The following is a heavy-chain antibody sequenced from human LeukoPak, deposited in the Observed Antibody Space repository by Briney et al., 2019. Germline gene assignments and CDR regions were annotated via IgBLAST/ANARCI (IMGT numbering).Heavy chain of an antibody. D-gene: IGHD6-13*01. CDR3: AKAYSSSWYAYFQH. J-gene: IGHJ1*01. V-gene: IGHV3-23*01. CDR1: GIIFSCYA. Sequence: VQPGGSLRLCCAAAGIIFSCYAMCWVRQAPGEVLELGSAISGSGGSTYYADSVEGRFTISRDNSKNTLYLQMNSLRAEDTAVYYCAKAYSSSWYAYFQHCGQGTLVTVSS. CDR2: ISGSGGST.